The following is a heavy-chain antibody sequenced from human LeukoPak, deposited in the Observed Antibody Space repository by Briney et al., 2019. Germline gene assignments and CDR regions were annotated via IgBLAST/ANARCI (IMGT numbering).Heavy chain of an antibody. V-gene: IGHV6-1*01. CDR3: TRDGMAVAVGYFDL. CDR1: GDSVSSNSAT. J-gene: IGHJ2*01. D-gene: IGHD6-19*01. Sequence: SQTLSLTCAISGDSVSSNSATWNWIRQSPSRGLEWLGRTYYRSKWYNDYAASVKSRITIKPDTSKNQFSLQLNSVTPEDTAVYYCTRDGMAVAVGYFDLWGRGTLVTVSS. CDR2: TYYRSKWYN.